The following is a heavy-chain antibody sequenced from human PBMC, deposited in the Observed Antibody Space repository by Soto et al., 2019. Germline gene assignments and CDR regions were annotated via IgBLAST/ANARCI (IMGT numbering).Heavy chain of an antibody. CDR2: IQFDGSNE. D-gene: IGHD3-10*01. CDR1: GFTFSSYG. Sequence: QVQLVESGGGVVQPGTSLRLSCTASGFTFSSYGMHWVRQAPGKGLEWVAVIQFDGSNEYYIDSVRGRFAISRDKSKNTLYLQMSSLRPEDTAVYFCAKDRLRWFGEPTCFDSWGQGTLVTVSS. V-gene: IGHV3-30*18. CDR3: AKDRLRWFGEPTCFDS. J-gene: IGHJ4*02.